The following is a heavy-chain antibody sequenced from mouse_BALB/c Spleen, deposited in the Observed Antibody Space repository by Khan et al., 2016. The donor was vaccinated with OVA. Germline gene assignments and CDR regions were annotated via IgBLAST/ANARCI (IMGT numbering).Heavy chain of an antibody. D-gene: IGHD2-4*01. CDR2: IWSAGST. Sequence: QVQLKESGPGLVQPSQSLSITCTVSGFSLNNYSVHWVRQSPGKGLEWLGVIWSAGSTDYNAAFISRMTISKDNSRHQIFFRMNSLQPNDTAIYYCARRGYDYGRGALFAYWGQGTLVTVSA. J-gene: IGHJ3*01. V-gene: IGHV2-2*02. CDR3: ARRGYDYGRGALFAY. CDR1: GFSLNNYS.